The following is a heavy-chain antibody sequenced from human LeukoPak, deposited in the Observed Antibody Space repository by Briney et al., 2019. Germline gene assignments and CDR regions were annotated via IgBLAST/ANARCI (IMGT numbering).Heavy chain of an antibody. CDR1: GFTFSSYA. CDR2: ISSSSSYI. Sequence: PGGSLRLSCAASGFTFSSYAMSWVRQAPGKGLEWVSSISSSSSYIYYADSVKGRFTISRDNAKNSLYLQMNSLRAEDTAVYYCARGSPTILGQYWGQGTLVTVSS. J-gene: IGHJ4*02. V-gene: IGHV3-21*01. CDR3: ARGSPTILGQY. D-gene: IGHD5-12*01.